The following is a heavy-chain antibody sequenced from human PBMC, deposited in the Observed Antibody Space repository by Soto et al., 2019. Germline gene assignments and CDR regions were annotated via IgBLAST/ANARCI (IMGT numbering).Heavy chain of an antibody. CDR1: GYTFTSYG. V-gene: IGHV1-18*01. CDR3: ARKKTYYYGSGNIDY. J-gene: IGHJ4*02. D-gene: IGHD3-10*01. CDR2: ISAYNGNT. Sequence: ASVKVSCKASGYTFTSYGISWVRQAPGQGLEWMGWISAYNGNTNYAQKLQGRVTMTTDTSTSTAYIELRSLRSDDTAVYYCARKKTYYYGSGNIDYWGQGTLVTVSS.